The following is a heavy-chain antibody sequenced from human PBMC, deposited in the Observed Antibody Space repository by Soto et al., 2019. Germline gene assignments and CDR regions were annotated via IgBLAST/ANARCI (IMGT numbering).Heavy chain of an antibody. CDR1: GYSFISYN. CDR2: MNPNSGKT. Sequence: QVQLVQSGAEVKKPGASVKVSCKASGYSFISYNINWVRQATGQGLEWMGWMNPNSGKTGYAQKIQGRVTRTRNTSLTTAYMELSSLRSEDTAVYHCASAREYSRTFDPCGQGTLVTVSS. D-gene: IGHD6-6*01. J-gene: IGHJ5*02. CDR3: ASAREYSRTFDP. V-gene: IGHV1-8*01.